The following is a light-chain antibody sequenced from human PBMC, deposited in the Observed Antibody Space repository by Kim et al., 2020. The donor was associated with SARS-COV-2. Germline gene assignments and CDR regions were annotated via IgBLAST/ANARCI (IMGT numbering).Light chain of an antibody. CDR2: QDT. V-gene: IGLV3-1*01. CDR3: QAWDISTVV. CDR1: ILGDKY. J-gene: IGLJ1*01. Sequence: VSQEQTASITCSGEILGDKYASWYQQTAGQSPVLVIYQDTRRSSGLPGRFSGSTSANTATLTIGGTQTMDEADYYCQAWDISTVVFGTGTKVTVL.